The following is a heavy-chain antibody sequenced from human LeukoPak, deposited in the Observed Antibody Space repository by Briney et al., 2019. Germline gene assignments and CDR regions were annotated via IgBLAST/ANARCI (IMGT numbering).Heavy chain of an antibody. V-gene: IGHV3-30*03. Sequence: PGRSLRLSCAASGFTFSSYGMHWVRQAPGKGLEWVAVISYDGSNKYYADSVKGRFTISRDNSKNMLYLQMNSLRDEDTAVYYCATNSGTPPRYMGVWGKGTTVSVSS. CDR1: GFTFSSYG. CDR3: ATNSGTPPRYMGV. D-gene: IGHD1-26*01. J-gene: IGHJ6*03. CDR2: ISYDGSNK.